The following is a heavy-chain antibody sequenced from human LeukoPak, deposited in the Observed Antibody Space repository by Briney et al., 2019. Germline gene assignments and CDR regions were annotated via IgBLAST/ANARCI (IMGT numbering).Heavy chain of an antibody. CDR3: AREHSRDGHPLAFDI. CDR2: IIPIFSTA. CDR1: GCTFSSYA. D-gene: IGHD5-24*01. J-gene: IGHJ3*02. V-gene: IGHV1-69*05. Sequence: SVKVSCKASGCTFSSYAISWVRQAPGQGLEWMGRIIPIFSTANYAQKFQGRVTITTDESTSTAYMELSSLRSEDTAVYYCAREHSRDGHPLAFDIWGQGTMVTVSS.